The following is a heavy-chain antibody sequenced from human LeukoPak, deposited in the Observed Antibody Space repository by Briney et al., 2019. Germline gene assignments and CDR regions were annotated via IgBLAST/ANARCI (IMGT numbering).Heavy chain of an antibody. CDR2: IYYSGST. CDR1: GGSISSGDYY. Sequence: SQTLSLTCTVSGGSISSGDYYWSWIRQPPGKGLEWIGHIYYSGSTYYNPSLKSRVTISVDTSKNQFSLKLSSVTAADTAVYYCARDRGGSSTSFYYYGMDVWGQGTTVTVSS. D-gene: IGHD2-2*01. V-gene: IGHV4-30-4*01. J-gene: IGHJ6*02. CDR3: ARDRGGSSTSFYYYGMDV.